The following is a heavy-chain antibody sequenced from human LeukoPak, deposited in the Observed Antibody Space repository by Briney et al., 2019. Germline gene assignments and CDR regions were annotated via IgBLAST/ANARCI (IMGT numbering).Heavy chain of an antibody. D-gene: IGHD6-6*01. J-gene: IGHJ6*03. CDR3: TTVMVAARPVYYYYMDV. Sequence: GGSLRLSCAASGFTFSNAWMSWVRQAPGKGLEWVGRIKSKTGGGTTDYAAPVKGRFTLSRDDSKNALYLQMNSLRTEDTAVYYCTTVMVAARPVYYYYMDVWGKGTTVTVSS. V-gene: IGHV3-15*01. CDR2: IKSKTGGGTT. CDR1: GFTFSNAW.